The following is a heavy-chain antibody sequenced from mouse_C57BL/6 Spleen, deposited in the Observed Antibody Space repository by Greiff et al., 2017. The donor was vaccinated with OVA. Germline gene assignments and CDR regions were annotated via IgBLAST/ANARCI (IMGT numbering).Heavy chain of an antibody. Sequence: VQLQQPGAELVKPGASVKLSCKASGYTFTSYWMQWVKQRPGQGLEWIGEIDPSDSYTNYNQKFKGKATMTVDTSSSTAYMQLSSLTSEDSAVYYCARRLGRGYFDYWGQGTTLTVAS. V-gene: IGHV1-50*01. J-gene: IGHJ2*01. CDR2: IDPSDSYT. CDR1: GYTFTSYW. CDR3: ARRLGRGYFDY. D-gene: IGHD4-1*01.